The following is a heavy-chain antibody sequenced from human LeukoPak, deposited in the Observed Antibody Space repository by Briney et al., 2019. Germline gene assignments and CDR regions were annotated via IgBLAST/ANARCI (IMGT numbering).Heavy chain of an antibody. CDR2: ISGRGGST. CDR3: AKAEKKGSSRPFNY. J-gene: IGHJ4*02. CDR1: GFTFSSYA. V-gene: IGHV3-23*01. D-gene: IGHD6-19*01. Sequence: PGGSLRLSCAASGFTFSSYAMSWVRQAPGKGLQWVSGISGRGGSTYYADSVKGRFTISRDNSMNTLFLQMNSLRAEDTAVYYCAKAEKKGSSRPFNYWGQGSLLTVSS.